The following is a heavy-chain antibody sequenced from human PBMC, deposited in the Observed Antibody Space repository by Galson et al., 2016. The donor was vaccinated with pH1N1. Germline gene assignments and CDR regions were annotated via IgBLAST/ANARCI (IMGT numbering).Heavy chain of an antibody. V-gene: IGHV1-46*01. J-gene: IGHJ4*02. CDR3: TRDLGRRREF. CDR1: GYTFTTSY. Sequence: SVKVSCKASGYTFTTSYIHWVRQAPGEGLERMGVIDPSGGGTTYAQKFQARVTMTRGTSTSTVYLDLNRLNSEDTSVYYCTRDLGRRREFWGQGTLVTVSS. D-gene: IGHD1-26*01. CDR2: IDPSGGGT.